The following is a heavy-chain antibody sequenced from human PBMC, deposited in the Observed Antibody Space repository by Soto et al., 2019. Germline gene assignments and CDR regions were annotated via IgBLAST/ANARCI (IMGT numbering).Heavy chain of an antibody. J-gene: IGHJ6*02. CDR2: IYDTGNT. CDR3: ARGGSAWLFGMDV. D-gene: IGHD6-13*01. V-gene: IGHV4-31*03. CDR1: GGSISGGGYY. Sequence: SETLSLTCTVSGGSISGGGYYWSWIRQHPGKGLEWIGYIYDTGNTYFNPSLKSRVDISIGTSNNQVSVKLSSVTAADTAIYYCARGGSAWLFGMDVWGQGTTVTVSS.